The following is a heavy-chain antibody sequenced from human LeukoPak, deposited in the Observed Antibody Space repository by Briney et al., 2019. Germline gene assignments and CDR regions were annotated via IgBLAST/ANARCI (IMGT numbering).Heavy chain of an antibody. V-gene: IGHV3-21*01. J-gene: IGHJ4*02. CDR3: ARDRYDRSGYYDY. Sequence: GGSLRLSCAASGFTLSSYSMNWVRQAPGKGLERVPSISSSSSYIHYTDSVKGRFTISRDNTKKSLYLQMNSLRAEDTAVYYCARDRYDRSGYYDYWGQGTLVTVSS. CDR2: ISSSSSYI. D-gene: IGHD3-22*01. CDR1: GFTLSSYS.